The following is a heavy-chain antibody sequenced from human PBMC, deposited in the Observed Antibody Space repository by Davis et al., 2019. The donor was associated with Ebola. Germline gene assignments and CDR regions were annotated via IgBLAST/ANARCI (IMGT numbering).Heavy chain of an antibody. Sequence: PGGSLRLSCTVSGGSISSYYWSWIRQPPGKGLEWIGYIYYSGSTNYNPSLKSRVTISVDTSKNQFSLKLSSVTAADTAVYYCARDVAAAGYNWFDPWGQGTLVTVSS. CDR3: ARDVAAAGYNWFDP. CDR1: GGSISSYY. J-gene: IGHJ5*02. D-gene: IGHD6-13*01. V-gene: IGHV4-59*01. CDR2: IYYSGST.